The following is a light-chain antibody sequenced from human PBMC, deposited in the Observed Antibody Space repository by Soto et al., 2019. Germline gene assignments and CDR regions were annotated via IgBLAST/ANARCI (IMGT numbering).Light chain of an antibody. J-gene: IGLJ1*01. CDR2: RNN. CDR1: SSNIGSNY. Sequence: QSALTQPPSASGTPGQRVTISCSGSSSNIGSNYVYWYQQLPGTAPKLLIYRNNQRPSGVPDRFSGSKSGTSASLAISGLRSEDEADYYCAAWDDSLSGDYVFRTGTKVTV. V-gene: IGLV1-47*01. CDR3: AAWDDSLSGDYV.